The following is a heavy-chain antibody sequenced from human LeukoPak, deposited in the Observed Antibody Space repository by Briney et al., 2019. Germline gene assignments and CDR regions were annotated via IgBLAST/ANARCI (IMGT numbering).Heavy chain of an antibody. Sequence: GASVKVSCKASGYTFTGYYIHWVRQAPGQGLEWMGVINPTGGSTTYAQKLQGRLTMTRDTSTSTVYTELSSLRSEDTAVYYCARPHEMATIRAYYFDYWGQGTLVTAS. J-gene: IGHJ4*02. D-gene: IGHD5-24*01. CDR1: GYTFTGYY. CDR3: ARPHEMATIRAYYFDY. CDR2: INPTGGST. V-gene: IGHV1-46*01.